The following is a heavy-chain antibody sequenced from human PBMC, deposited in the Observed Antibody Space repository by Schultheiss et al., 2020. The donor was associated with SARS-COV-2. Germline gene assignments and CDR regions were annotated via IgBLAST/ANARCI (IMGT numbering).Heavy chain of an antibody. D-gene: IGHD5-18*01. CDR1: GGSISSSNW. J-gene: IGHJ6*02. CDR2: IYHSGST. V-gene: IGHV4-4*02. CDR3: ARGPKYSYGFYYYYGMDV. Sequence: SETLSLTCAVSGGSISSSNWWSWVRQPPGKGLEWIGEIYHSGSTNYNPSLKSRVTISVDKSKNQFSLKLSSVTAADTAVYYCARGPKYSYGFYYYYGMDVWGQGTTVTVSS.